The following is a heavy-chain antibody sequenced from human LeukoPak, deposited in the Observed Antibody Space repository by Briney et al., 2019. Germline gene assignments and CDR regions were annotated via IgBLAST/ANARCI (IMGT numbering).Heavy chain of an antibody. J-gene: IGHJ4*02. CDR1: RFTFSSYE. Sequence: GGSLRLSCVASRFTFSSYEMNWVRQAPGKGLEWVSYISSSGSTIYYADSVKGRFTISRDNAKNSLYLQMNSLRAEDTAVYYCAKDPDGVVVVAEVTDYWGQGTLVTVSS. D-gene: IGHD2-15*01. CDR3: AKDPDGVVVVAEVTDY. CDR2: ISSSGSTI. V-gene: IGHV3-48*03.